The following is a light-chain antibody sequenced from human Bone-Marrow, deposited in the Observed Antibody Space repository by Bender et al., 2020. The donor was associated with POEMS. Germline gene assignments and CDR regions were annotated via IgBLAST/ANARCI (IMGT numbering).Light chain of an antibody. V-gene: IGLV2-14*03. J-gene: IGLJ2*01. Sequence: HSALTQPASVSGSPGQSITISCTGTDSDVGGFDYVSWYQQHPGKAPKLLIYDVSQRPSGVPDRFSGSKSGNTASLTVSGLQAEDEADYYCAARDDSLSGPVFGGGTKLTVL. CDR2: DVS. CDR3: AARDDSLSGPV. CDR1: DSDVGGFDY.